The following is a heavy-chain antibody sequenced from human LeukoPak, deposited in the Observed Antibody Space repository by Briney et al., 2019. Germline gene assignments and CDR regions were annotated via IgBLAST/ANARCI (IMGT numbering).Heavy chain of an antibody. CDR3: ARDKIRYNWNYAFDI. Sequence: GGSLRLSCAASGFTFSSYWMSWVRQAPGKGQEWVANIKQDGSEKYYVDSVKGRFTISRDNAKNSLYLQMNSLRAEDTAVYYCARDKIRYNWNYAFDIWGQGTMVTVSS. CDR2: IKQDGSEK. J-gene: IGHJ3*02. CDR1: GFTFSSYW. D-gene: IGHD1-7*01. V-gene: IGHV3-7*01.